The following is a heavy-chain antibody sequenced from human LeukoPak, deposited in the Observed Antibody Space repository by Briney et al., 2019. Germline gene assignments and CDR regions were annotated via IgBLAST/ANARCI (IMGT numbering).Heavy chain of an antibody. CDR3: ATVPWVGTIT. D-gene: IGHD1-26*01. CDR1: GFTLSYYA. V-gene: IGHV3-23*01. CDR2: ISGSDGHT. J-gene: IGHJ4*02. Sequence: GGSLRLSRAASGFTLSYYAMNWVRQAPGEGLEWLSAISGSDGHTFYADSVKGRFTLSRDNSKNTLYLQMNNLRADDTAIYYCATVPWVGTITWGQGTLVIVSS.